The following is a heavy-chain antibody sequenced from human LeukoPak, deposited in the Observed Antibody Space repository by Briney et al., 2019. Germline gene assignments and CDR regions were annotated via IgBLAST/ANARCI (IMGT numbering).Heavy chain of an antibody. J-gene: IGHJ4*02. CDR1: GFIFSHYG. Sequence: GGSLRLSCEASGFIFSHYGMHWVRQAPGKGLEWVAVISYDGSKKYYADSVEGRFTISRDNSKNTVYLQLNSLRAEDTAVYYCVKEGRDTTFGVLVPFDYWGPGALVTVSS. V-gene: IGHV3-30*18. CDR2: ISYDGSKK. D-gene: IGHD3-3*01. CDR3: VKEGRDTTFGVLVPFDY.